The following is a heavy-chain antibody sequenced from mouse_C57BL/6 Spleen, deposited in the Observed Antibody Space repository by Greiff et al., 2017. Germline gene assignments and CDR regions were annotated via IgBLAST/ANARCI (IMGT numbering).Heavy chain of an antibody. Sequence: VQLQQSGPELVKPGASVKISCKASGYSFTGYYMNWVKQSPEKSLEWIGEINPSTGGTTYNQKFKAKATLTVDKSSSTAYMQLKSLTSEDSAVYYCARGPLYFDYWGQGTTLTVSS. J-gene: IGHJ2*01. V-gene: IGHV1-42*01. CDR3: ARGPLYFDY. CDR2: INPSTGGT. CDR1: GYSFTGYY.